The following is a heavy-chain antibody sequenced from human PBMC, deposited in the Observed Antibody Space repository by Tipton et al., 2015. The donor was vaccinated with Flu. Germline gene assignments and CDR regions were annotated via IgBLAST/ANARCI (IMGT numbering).Heavy chain of an antibody. CDR3: ARPRWSMFQGVVTQSRGIHP. D-gene: IGHD3-10*01. J-gene: IGHJ5*02. CDR1: GGTFSNFA. V-gene: IGHV1-69*01. CDR2: TIPLSGTS. Sequence: QVQLVQSGAEVKKPGSSVKVSCKASGGTFSNFALTWVRQAPGQGLEWVGGTIPLSGTSNYAQKFHGRVTITADESTITAYMELSSLRFEDTAMYYCARPRWSMFQGVVTQSRGIHPRGQGTLVIVST.